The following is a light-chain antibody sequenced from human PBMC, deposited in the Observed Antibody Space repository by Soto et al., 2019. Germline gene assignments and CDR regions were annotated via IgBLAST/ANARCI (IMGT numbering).Light chain of an antibody. CDR3: SSYAGDTPYI. CDR1: SSDVGGYDY. V-gene: IGLV2-8*01. Sequence: QSVLTQPPSASGSPGQSVTISCTGTSSDVGGYDYVSWYQQLPGKAPKLVIYEVNKRPSGVPERFSGSKSGNTASLTVSGLQAEDEADFYCSSYAGDTPYIFXTGTKVTVL. J-gene: IGLJ1*01. CDR2: EVN.